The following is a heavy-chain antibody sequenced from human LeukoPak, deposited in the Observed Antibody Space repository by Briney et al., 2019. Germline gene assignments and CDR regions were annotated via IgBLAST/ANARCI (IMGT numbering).Heavy chain of an antibody. CDR1: DDSISSYY. J-gene: IGHJ6*02. D-gene: IGHD2-2*01. CDR3: ARDSYCSSTSCYWSYYYGMDV. CDR2: IYNSGGT. V-gene: IGHV4-59*01. Sequence: SETLSLTCTVSDDSISSYYWSWIRQPPGKGLEWIGYIYNSGGTNYNPSLKSRVTISVDTSKNQFSLKLSSVTAADTAVYYCARDSYCSSTSCYWSYYYGMDVWGQGTTVTVSS.